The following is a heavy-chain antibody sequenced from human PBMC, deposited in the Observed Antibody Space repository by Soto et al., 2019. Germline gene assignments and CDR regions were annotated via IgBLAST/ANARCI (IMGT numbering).Heavy chain of an antibody. Sequence: VELLESGGGLVQPGGSLRLSCVASGFTFKNYDMRWIRQAPGKGLEWVSGISGSGGVTYYADSVKGRFTISRDNSMYTLYLQMNGLRAEDTAIYYCAKNRQFRSYYESAGHYDNWGQGTLVTVSS. J-gene: IGHJ4*02. CDR1: GFTFKNYD. CDR2: ISGSGGVT. V-gene: IGHV3-23*01. CDR3: AKNRQFRSYYESAGHYDN. D-gene: IGHD3-10*01.